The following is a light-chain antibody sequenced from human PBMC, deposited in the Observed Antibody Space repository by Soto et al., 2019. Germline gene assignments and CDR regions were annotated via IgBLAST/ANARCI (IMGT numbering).Light chain of an antibody. V-gene: IGLV2-14*01. J-gene: IGLJ2*01. CDR2: DVN. CDR3: SSYTSNNTLTLVV. Sequence: QSALTQPASVSGSPGQSITISCTGTSSDVGGYNYVSWYQQHPGKAPKLMIYDVNNRPSGVSNRFSGSKSGNTASLTISGLQAADEAHYYCSSYTSNNTLTLVVFGGGTKLTVL. CDR1: SSDVGGYNY.